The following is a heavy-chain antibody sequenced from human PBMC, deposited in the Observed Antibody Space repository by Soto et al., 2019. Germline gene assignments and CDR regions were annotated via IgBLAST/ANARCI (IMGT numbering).Heavy chain of an antibody. CDR3: ATGPLNWNYGXFDP. D-gene: IGHD1-7*01. CDR2: IYYSGST. Sequence: SETLSLTCTVSGGSISSYYWSWIRQPPGKGLGWIGYIYYSGSTNYNPSLKSRVTISVDTSKNQFSLKLSSVTATDTAVYYCATGPLNWNYGXFDPWGQGTLVTVSS. J-gene: IGHJ5*02. V-gene: IGHV4-59*08. CDR1: GGSISSYY.